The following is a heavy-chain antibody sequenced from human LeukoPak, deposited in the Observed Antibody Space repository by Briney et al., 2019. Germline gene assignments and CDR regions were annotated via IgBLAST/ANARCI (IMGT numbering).Heavy chain of an antibody. CDR3: ARASRCSGGSCFPYGMDV. CDR2: INPSGGST. J-gene: IGHJ6*04. Sequence: GASVKLSCKASGYTFTSYYMHWVRQPPGQGLEWMGIINPSGGSTSYAQKFQGRVTMTRDTSTSTVYMELSSLRSEDMGVYYCARASRCSGGSCFPYGMDVWGKGTRVNVSS. D-gene: IGHD2-15*01. V-gene: IGHV1-46*01. CDR1: GYTFTSYY.